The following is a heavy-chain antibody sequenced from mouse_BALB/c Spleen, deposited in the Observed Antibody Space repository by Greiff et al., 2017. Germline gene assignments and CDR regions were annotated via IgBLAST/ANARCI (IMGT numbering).Heavy chain of an antibody. D-gene: IGHD2-4*01. CDR2: IDPANGNT. CDR1: GFNIKDTY. Sequence: VQLQQSGAELVKPGASVKLSCTASGFNIKDTYMHWVKQRPEQGLEWIGRIDPANGNTKYDPKFQGQATITADTSSNTAYLQLSSLTSEDTAVYYCARRYYDYDGFAYWGQGTLVTVSA. J-gene: IGHJ3*01. CDR3: ARRYYDYDGFAY. V-gene: IGHV14-3*02.